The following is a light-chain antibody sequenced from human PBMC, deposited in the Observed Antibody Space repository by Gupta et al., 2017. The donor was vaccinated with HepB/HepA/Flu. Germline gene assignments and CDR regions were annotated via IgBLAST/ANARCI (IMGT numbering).Light chain of an antibody. CDR2: YES. Sequence: SYVLTQPPSVSVAPGKTSRITCGGNNIGSKRVHWYQQKPGQDAVRVVVYESDRPYGITERVLCSTAGNNATPHTSIVAAGDEADYYCRVWDTSSDHVVFGGGTKMTVL. J-gene: IGLJ3*02. V-gene: IGLV3-21*03. CDR3: RVWDTSSDHVV. CDR1: NIGSKR.